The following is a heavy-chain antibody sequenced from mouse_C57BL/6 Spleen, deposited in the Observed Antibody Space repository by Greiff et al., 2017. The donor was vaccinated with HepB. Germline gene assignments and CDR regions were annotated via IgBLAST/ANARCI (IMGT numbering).Heavy chain of an antibody. CDR1: GFTFSSYA. J-gene: IGHJ1*03. CDR3: TRAYLYWYFDV. CDR2: ISSGGDYI. D-gene: IGHD5-5*01. V-gene: IGHV5-9-1*02. Sequence: EVKLMESGEGLVKPGGSLKLSCAASGFTFSSYAMSWVRQTPEKRLEWVAYISSGGDYIYYADTVKGRFTISRDNARNTLYLQMSSLKSEDTAMYYCTRAYLYWYFDVWGTGTTVTVSS.